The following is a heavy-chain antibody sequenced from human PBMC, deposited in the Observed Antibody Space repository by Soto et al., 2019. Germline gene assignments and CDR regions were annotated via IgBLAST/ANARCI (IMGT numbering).Heavy chain of an antibody. CDR3: AKARVSIALFVVITPAALDV. Sequence: QLLESGGGLVQPGGSLRLSCTASGFTFGSYAMTWVRQAPGKGLEWVSTIGGSLSGTYYADSVKGRFTISRDNSKNTLYLQTNTLRAEDAAIYYCAKARVSIALFVVITPAALDVWGKGTTVTVSS. CDR2: IGGSLSGT. J-gene: IGHJ6*04. CDR1: GFTFGSYA. V-gene: IGHV3-23*01. D-gene: IGHD3-3*01.